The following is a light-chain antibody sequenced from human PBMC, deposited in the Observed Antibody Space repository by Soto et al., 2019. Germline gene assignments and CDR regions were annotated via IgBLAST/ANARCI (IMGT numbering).Light chain of an antibody. Sequence: QSALTQPASVSGSPGQSITISCTGTSSDVGNYNLVSWYQQHPGKAPKLMIYEVSKWPSGVSNRFSGSKSGNTASLTISGLQAEDEADYYCCSYTSSSTLDVVFGGGTKVTVL. V-gene: IGLV2-14*02. CDR3: CSYTSSSTLDVV. CDR1: SSDVGNYNL. CDR2: EVS. J-gene: IGLJ2*01.